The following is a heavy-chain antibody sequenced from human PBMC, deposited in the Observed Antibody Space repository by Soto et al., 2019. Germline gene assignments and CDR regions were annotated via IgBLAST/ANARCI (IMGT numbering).Heavy chain of an antibody. CDR2: IYYTEGT. Sequence: LSLTCTVSGGSISSSNYYWAWIRQPPGKGLEWIGNIYYTEGTYYNPSLKSRVTISVDTSKNQVSLKLFSVTAADTAVYYCVSAAKWELLFDYWGQGTLVTVSS. J-gene: IGHJ4*02. D-gene: IGHD1-26*01. V-gene: IGHV4-39*01. CDR3: VSAAKWELLFDY. CDR1: GGSISSSNYY.